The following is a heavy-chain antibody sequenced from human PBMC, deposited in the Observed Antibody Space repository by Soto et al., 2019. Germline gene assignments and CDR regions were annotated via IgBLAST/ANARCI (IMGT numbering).Heavy chain of an antibody. V-gene: IGHV4-59*01. Sequence: SETLSLTCTVSGGSISSYYWSWIRQPPGKGLEWIGYIYYSGSTNYNPSLKSRVTISVDTSKNQFSLKLSSVTAADAAVYYFARDGGIAAPRPIGYYYYYMDVWGKGTTVTVSS. CDR3: ARDGGIAAPRPIGYYYYYMDV. CDR2: IYYSGST. CDR1: GGSISSYY. D-gene: IGHD6-13*01. J-gene: IGHJ6*03.